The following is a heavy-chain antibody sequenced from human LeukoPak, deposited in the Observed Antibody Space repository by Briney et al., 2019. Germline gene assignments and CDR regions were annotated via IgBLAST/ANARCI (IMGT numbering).Heavy chain of an antibody. CDR2: IYYSGST. V-gene: IGHV4-38-2*02. J-gene: IGHJ6*03. CDR3: ARHRGYYGSGSPIYYYYYYMDV. D-gene: IGHD3-10*01. CDR1: GYSISSGYY. Sequence: SETLSLTCTVSGYSISSGYYWGWIRQPPGKGLEWIGTIYYSGSTYYNPSLKSRVTISVDTSKNQFSLKLSSVTAADTAVYYCARHRGYYGSGSPIYYYYYYMDVWGKGTTVTISS.